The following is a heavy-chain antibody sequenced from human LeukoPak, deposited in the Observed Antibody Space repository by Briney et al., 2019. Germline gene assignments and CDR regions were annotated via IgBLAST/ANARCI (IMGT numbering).Heavy chain of an antibody. CDR2: ISYDGSNK. J-gene: IGHJ4*02. Sequence: GGSLRLSCAASGFTFSSYAMHCVRQAPGKGLEWVAVISYDGSNKYYADSVKGRFTISRDNSKNTLYLQMNSLRAEDTAVYYCARDHPITMVRGVIGYFDYWGQGTLVTVSS. D-gene: IGHD3-10*01. CDR3: ARDHPITMVRGVIGYFDY. V-gene: IGHV3-30-3*01. CDR1: GFTFSSYA.